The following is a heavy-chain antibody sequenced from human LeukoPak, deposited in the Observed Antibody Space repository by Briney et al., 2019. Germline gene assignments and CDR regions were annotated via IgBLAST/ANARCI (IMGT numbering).Heavy chain of an antibody. V-gene: IGHV5-51*01. J-gene: IGHJ4*02. Sequence: GESLKISCKGSGYSFTSYWIGWVRQMPGKGLEWMGIIYPGDSDTRYSPSFQGQVTISADKSISTAYLQWSSLKASDTAMYYCARLFRVVVPAATEEYYFDYWGQGTLVTVSS. D-gene: IGHD2-2*01. CDR1: GYSFTSYW. CDR3: ARLFRVVVPAATEEYYFDY. CDR2: IYPGDSDT.